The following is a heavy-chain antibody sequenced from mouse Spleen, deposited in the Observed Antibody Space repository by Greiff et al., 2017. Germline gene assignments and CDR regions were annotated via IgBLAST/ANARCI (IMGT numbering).Heavy chain of an antibody. CDR3: ARSATLDYAMDY. CDR1: GFTFSSFG. D-gene: IGHD1-2*01. CDR2: ISSGSSTI. J-gene: IGHJ4*01. V-gene: IGHV5-17*02. Sequence: EVKLVESGGGLVQPGGSRKLSCAASGFTFSSFGMHWVRQAPEKGLEWVAYISSGSSTIYYADTVKGRFTISRDNPKNTLFLQMTSLRSEDTAMYYCARSATLDYAMDYWGQGTSVTVSS.